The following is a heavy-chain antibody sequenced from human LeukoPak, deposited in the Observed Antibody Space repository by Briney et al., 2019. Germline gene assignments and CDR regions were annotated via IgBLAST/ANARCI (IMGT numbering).Heavy chain of an antibody. CDR1: GFTFSSYS. D-gene: IGHD3-22*01. CDR2: ISSSSSTI. Sequence: GGSLRLSXAASGFTFSSYSMNWVRQAPGKGLEWVSYISSSSSTIYYADSVKGRFTISRDNAKNSLYLQMNSLRAEDTAVYHCARDMSTMIVVVRDAFDIWGQGTMVTVSS. CDR3: ARDMSTMIVVVRDAFDI. J-gene: IGHJ3*02. V-gene: IGHV3-48*01.